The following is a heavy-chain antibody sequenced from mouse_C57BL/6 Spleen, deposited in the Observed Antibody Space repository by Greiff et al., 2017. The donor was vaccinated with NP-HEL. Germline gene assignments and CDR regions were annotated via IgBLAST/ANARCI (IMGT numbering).Heavy chain of an antibody. CDR2: ISYSDST. Sequence: DVKLQESGPGLVKPSQSLSLTCTVTGYSITSDYAWNWIRQFPGNKLEWMGYISYSDSTSYNPSLKSRISITRDTSKNQFFLQLNSVTTEDTATYYCARSIMANWGQGTTLTVSS. J-gene: IGHJ2*01. CDR1: GYSITSDYA. CDR3: ARSIMAN. V-gene: IGHV3-2*02.